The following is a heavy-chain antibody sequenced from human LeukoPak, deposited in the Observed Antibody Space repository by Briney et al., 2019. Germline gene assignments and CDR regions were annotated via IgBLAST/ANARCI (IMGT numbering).Heavy chain of an antibody. V-gene: IGHV4-4*02. J-gene: IGHJ3*02. Sequence: SETLSLTCAVSSGSISSSNWWSWVRQPPGKGLEWIGEIYHSGSTNYNPSLKSRVTISVDTSKNQFSLKLSSVTAADTAVYYCAREPPFYYLAHFGAFDIWGQGTMVTVSS. D-gene: IGHD3-22*01. CDR1: SGSISSSNW. CDR2: IYHSGST. CDR3: AREPPFYYLAHFGAFDI.